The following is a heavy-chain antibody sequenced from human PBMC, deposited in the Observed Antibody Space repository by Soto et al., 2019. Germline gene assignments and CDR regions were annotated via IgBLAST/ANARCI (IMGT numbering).Heavy chain of an antibody. Sequence: ASVKVSCKASGYTFTSYYMHWVRQAPGQGLEWMGIINPSGGSTSYAQKFQGRVTMTRDTSTSTVYMELSSLRSEDTAVYYCASLFPDSGSYYNAFDIWGQGTMVTVSS. J-gene: IGHJ3*02. D-gene: IGHD1-26*01. CDR2: INPSGGST. CDR1: GYTFTSYY. CDR3: ASLFPDSGSYYNAFDI. V-gene: IGHV1-46*01.